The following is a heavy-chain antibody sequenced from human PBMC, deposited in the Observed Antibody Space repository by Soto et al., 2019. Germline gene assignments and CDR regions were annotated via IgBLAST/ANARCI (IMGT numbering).Heavy chain of an antibody. CDR3: VKDDGGYPSTAPH. J-gene: IGHJ1*01. Sequence: EVQLLESGGGLVQPGGSLRLSCAASGITISNYPMSWVRQAPGKGLDWVSGISGSGDRTYYADSAKGRFTISKDISKNSLSLQLDNLGVEDTAVYFCVKDDGGYPSTAPHWGKGTLVTVSS. V-gene: IGHV3-23*01. CDR2: ISGSGDRT. CDR1: GITISNYP. D-gene: IGHD3-22*01.